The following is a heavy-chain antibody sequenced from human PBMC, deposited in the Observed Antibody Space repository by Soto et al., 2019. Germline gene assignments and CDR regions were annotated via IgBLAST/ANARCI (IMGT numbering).Heavy chain of an antibody. Sequence: EVQLLESEGGLVQPGGSLRVSCTASGFTFSNYGMSWVRQAPGKGLEWVSSISGSGGGIYYADSVRGRFTISRDNSKNTLYLQMNDLRVEDTAVYYCAKNPSLIVVEWFDPWGQGTLVTVSS. D-gene: IGHD2-15*01. CDR3: AKNPSLIVVEWFDP. CDR2: ISGSGGGI. CDR1: GFTFSNYG. J-gene: IGHJ5*02. V-gene: IGHV3-23*01.